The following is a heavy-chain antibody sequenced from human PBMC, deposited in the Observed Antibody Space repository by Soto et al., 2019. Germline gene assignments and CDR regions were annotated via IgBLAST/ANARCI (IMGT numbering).Heavy chain of an antibody. D-gene: IGHD2-21*01. CDR3: TRGRSMIANDDFEY. CDR2: MSFDGNSK. J-gene: IGHJ4*02. Sequence: GGSLRLSCAASGFAVSSYSMHWVRQAPGKGLEWVAAMSFDGNSKYFADSVKGRFKISRDTSKNTWSLEMERQGVEDSALYHCTRGRSMIANDDFEYWGQGTQVTVSS. CDR1: GFAVSSYS. V-gene: IGHV3-30-3*01.